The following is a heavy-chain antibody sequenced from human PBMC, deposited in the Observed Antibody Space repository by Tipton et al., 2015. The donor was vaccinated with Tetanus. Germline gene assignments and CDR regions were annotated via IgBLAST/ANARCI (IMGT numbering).Heavy chain of an antibody. J-gene: IGHJ6*02. V-gene: IGHV1-2*02. CDR1: GYTFTGYY. CDR2: IDPNSGDT. Sequence: QLVQSGAELKKPGASVKVSCTASGYTFTGYYMYWVRQAPGQGLEWVGWIDPNSGDTIYAQNFQGRVTMTRDTSISTVYMELSRLRSDDTAVYYCARDRGDYSYYGMDVWGPGTTVTVSS. D-gene: IGHD3-22*01. CDR3: ARDRGDYSYYGMDV.